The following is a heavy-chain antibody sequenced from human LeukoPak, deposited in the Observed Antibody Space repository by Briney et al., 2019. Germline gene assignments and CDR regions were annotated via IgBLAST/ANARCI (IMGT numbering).Heavy chain of an antibody. J-gene: IGHJ4*02. CDR3: ARDHGEGTYFDY. CDR1: GDSISSYY. D-gene: IGHD3-10*01. V-gene: IGHV4-59*12. CDR2: IHYSGIT. Sequence: PSETLSLTCTVSGDSISSYYWTWIRQPPGKGLEWIGYIHYSGITDYNPSLKSRVTISADTSQNQLSLKLSSVTAADTAMYYCARDHGEGTYFDYWGQGTLVTVSS.